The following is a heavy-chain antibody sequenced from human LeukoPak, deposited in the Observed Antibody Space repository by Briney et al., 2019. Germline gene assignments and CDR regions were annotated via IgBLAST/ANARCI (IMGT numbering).Heavy chain of an antibody. CDR3: ARMVGLTSFGH. Sequence: KPSETLSLICTVSGDSISSYYWTWIRQPPGKGLEWIAYIDYSGYSAYNPSLKSRLTTSVDTSKDQFSLKLTSMTTADTAVYYCARMVGLTSFGHWGQGILVTVSS. V-gene: IGHV4-59*01. J-gene: IGHJ4*02. D-gene: IGHD3-3*01. CDR2: IDYSGYS. CDR1: GDSISSYY.